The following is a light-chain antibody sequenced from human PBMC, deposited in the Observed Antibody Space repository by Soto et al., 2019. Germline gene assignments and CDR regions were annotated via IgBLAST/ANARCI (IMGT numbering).Light chain of an antibody. V-gene: IGLV3-21*04. Sequence: SYELTQPPSVSVAPGKTARITCGGNNIGSKSVHWYQQKPGQAPVLVIYYDSDRPSGIPERFSGSNSVNTATLTISRVEAGDEADYYCQVWDSSSDRDVVFGGGTKVTVL. J-gene: IGLJ2*01. CDR2: YDS. CDR1: NIGSKS. CDR3: QVWDSSSDRDVV.